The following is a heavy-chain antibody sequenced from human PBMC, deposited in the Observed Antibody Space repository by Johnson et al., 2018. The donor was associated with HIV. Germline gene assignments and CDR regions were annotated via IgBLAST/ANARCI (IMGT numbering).Heavy chain of an antibody. CDR3: AREHRGYNVWSGYYPDAFDI. D-gene: IGHD3-3*01. Sequence: QVQLVESGGGLVKPGGSLRLSCATSGFTFSRFAMHWVRQAPGKGLEWVAFIRYDGSNKYYADSVKGRFTISRDNSKNTLYLQMNSLRAEDTAVYYCAREHRGYNVWSGYYPDAFDIWGLGTMVTVSS. J-gene: IGHJ3*02. V-gene: IGHV3-30*02. CDR2: IRYDGSNK. CDR1: GFTFSRFA.